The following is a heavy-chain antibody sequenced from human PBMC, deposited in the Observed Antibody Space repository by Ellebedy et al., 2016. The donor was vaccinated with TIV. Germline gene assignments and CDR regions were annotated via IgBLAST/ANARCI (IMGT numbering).Heavy chain of an antibody. V-gene: IGHV3-9*01. CDR3: ARDAVDTAMVTYKYYYYYGMDV. J-gene: IGHJ6*02. CDR1: GFSFDDYA. CDR2: ISWNSGSI. D-gene: IGHD5-18*01. Sequence: SLKISCAASGFSFDDYAMRWVRQAPGKGLEWVSGISWNSGSIGYADSVKGRFTISRDNSKNTLYLQMNSLRAEDTAVYYCARDAVDTAMVTYKYYYYYGMDVWGQGTTVTVSS.